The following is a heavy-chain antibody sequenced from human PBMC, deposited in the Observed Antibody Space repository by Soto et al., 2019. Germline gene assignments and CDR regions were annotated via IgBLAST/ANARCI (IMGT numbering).Heavy chain of an antibody. CDR1: GFTFSSSC. D-gene: IGHD1-20*01. CDR3: AKEFNSWKYFDY. J-gene: IGHJ4*02. Sequence: GGSLRLSCAASGFTFSSSCMHWVRQAPGKGLEWVAVISYDGSNKFYADSVKGRFTISRDNFRNTLYLQMNSLRAEDTAVYYCAKEFNSWKYFDYFGQRTLVT. V-gene: IGHV3-30*18. CDR2: ISYDGSNK.